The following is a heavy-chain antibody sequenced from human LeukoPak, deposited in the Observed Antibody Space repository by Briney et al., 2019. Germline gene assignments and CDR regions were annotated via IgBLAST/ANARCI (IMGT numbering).Heavy chain of an antibody. Sequence: GGSLRLSCAASGFTFSSYEMNWVRQAPGKGLEWVSYISSSCSTIYYADSVKVRFTISIDNAKNSLYLQMNSLRAEDTAVYYCARDGGPEYSSTWYLYWGQGTLVTVSS. CDR2: ISSSCSTI. V-gene: IGHV3-48*03. CDR1: GFTFSSYE. J-gene: IGHJ4*02. D-gene: IGHD6-13*01. CDR3: ARDGGPEYSSTWYLY.